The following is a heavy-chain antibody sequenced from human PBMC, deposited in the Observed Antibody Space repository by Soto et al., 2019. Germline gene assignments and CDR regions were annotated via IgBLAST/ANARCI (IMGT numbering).Heavy chain of an antibody. J-gene: IGHJ3*02. CDR2: INAGNGNT. CDR1: GHTFTSYA. V-gene: IGHV1-3*01. D-gene: IGHD1-1*01. Sequence: GASVKVSCKASGHTFTSYAMHWVRQAPGQRLEWMGWINAGNGNTKYSQKFQGRVTITRDTSASTAYMELSSLRSEDTAVYYCARTGTTGTTHDAFDIWGQGTMVTVSS. CDR3: ARTGTTGTTHDAFDI.